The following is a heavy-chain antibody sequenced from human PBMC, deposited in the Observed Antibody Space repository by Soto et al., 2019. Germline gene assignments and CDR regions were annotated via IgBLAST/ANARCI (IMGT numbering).Heavy chain of an antibody. CDR1: GESINYSDYY. D-gene: IGHD3-10*01. V-gene: IGHV4-39*02. Sequence: QLQLQESGPGLVKPSETLSLTCTVSGESINYSDYYWVWVRQPPGNGLEWIVSIYYNRNTHYSPSIKSRVTISVATSKSHFSLKLNSVSAADTAVYYCARIRTYGELDWGQGTLVTVSS. CDR2: IYYNRNT. J-gene: IGHJ4*02. CDR3: ARIRTYGELD.